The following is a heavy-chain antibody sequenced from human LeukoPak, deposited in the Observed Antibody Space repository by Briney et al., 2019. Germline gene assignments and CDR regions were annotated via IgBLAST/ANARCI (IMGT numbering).Heavy chain of an antibody. D-gene: IGHD4-23*01. CDR3: ARANGGKVSARTVY. CDR1: GFTFSRYD. V-gene: IGHV3-30-3*01. CDR2: ISYDGSNK. J-gene: IGHJ4*02. Sequence: GGSLRLSCAASGFTFSRYDMHWVHQAPGKGLDWVTVISYDGSNKYSADSAKGRFTISRDNSKNTLYLQMNSLRAEDTAVYYCARANGGKVSARTVYWGQGTLVTVSS.